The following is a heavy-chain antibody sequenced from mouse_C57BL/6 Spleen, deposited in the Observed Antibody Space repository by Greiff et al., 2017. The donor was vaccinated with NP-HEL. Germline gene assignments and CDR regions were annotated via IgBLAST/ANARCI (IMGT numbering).Heavy chain of an antibody. CDR1: GYTFTSYW. Sequence: QVQLQQPGAELVRPGTSVKLSCKASGYTFTSYWMHWVKQRPGQGLEWIGVIDPSDSYTNYNQKFKGKATLTVDTSSSTAYMQLSSLTSEDSAVYYCAREERWDVYYFDYWGQGTTLTVSS. J-gene: IGHJ2*01. CDR2: IDPSDSYT. CDR3: AREERWDVYYFDY. V-gene: IGHV1-59*01. D-gene: IGHD4-1*01.